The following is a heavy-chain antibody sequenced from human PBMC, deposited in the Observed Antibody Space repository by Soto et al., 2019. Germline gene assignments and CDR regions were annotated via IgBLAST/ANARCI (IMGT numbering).Heavy chain of an antibody. Sequence: QVQLQESGPGLVKPSQTLSLTCAVSGGSISSGAYYWSWIRQPPGKGLEWIGYIFYSGDTYYSPSLQSRVSMLVVTSRNQFSRMLSSVTAAGTAVYYCATVRGTAFAIWGQGTMVTVSS. CDR3: ATVRGTAFAI. V-gene: IGHV4-30-4*01. J-gene: IGHJ3*02. CDR1: GGSISSGAYY. CDR2: IFYSGDT. D-gene: IGHD1-1*01.